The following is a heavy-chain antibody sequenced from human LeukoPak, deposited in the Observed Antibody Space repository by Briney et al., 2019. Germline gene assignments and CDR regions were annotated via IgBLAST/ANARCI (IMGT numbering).Heavy chain of an antibody. CDR3: ARSVTPQYFQH. CDR1: GYTFTSYG. Sequence: GASVKVSCKASGYTFTSYGLNWARQAPGQGLEWMGWINTNTGNPTYAQGFTGRFVFSLDTSVSTAYLQISSLKAEDTAVYYCARSVTPQYFQHWGQGTLVTVSS. V-gene: IGHV7-4-1*02. CDR2: INTNTGNP. D-gene: IGHD4-17*01. J-gene: IGHJ1*01.